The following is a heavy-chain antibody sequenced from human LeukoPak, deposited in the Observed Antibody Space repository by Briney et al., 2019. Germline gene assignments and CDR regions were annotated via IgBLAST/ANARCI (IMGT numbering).Heavy chain of an antibody. CDR3: ARDYGVGGYYFDS. V-gene: IGHV4-59*01. J-gene: IGHJ4*02. Sequence: SETLSLTCTVSGASISTYYWSWIRQPPGKGLEWIGYIYDSGSTNYNPSLKSRVTISSDMSKNQFPLKVSSVTAADTAIYYCARDYGVGGYYFDSWGQGTLVTVSS. D-gene: IGHD3-22*01. CDR2: IYDSGST. CDR1: GASISTYY.